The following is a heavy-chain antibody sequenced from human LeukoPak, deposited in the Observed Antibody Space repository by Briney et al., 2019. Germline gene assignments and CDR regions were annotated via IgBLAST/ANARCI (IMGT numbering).Heavy chain of an antibody. CDR1: GGSFSGYY. Sequence: SETLSLTCAVYGGSFSGYYWSWIRQPPGKVLEWIGAINHSGSTNYNPSLQSRVTISVDTSKNQFSLKLSSVTAADTAVYYCARGHANNCSGGSCYTLNFDYWGQGTLVTVSS. V-gene: IGHV4-34*01. J-gene: IGHJ4*02. CDR2: INHSGST. CDR3: ARGHANNCSGGSCYTLNFDY. D-gene: IGHD2-15*01.